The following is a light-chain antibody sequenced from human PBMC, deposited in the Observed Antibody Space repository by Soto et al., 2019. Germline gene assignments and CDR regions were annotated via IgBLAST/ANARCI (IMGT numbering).Light chain of an antibody. CDR2: RAS. J-gene: IGKJ4*01. V-gene: IGKV3-20*01. CDR3: QQYGSSRAT. Sequence: EIVLTQSPGTLSLSPGERATLSCRASQSVSSINLAWYQQKPGQAPRLLIYRASTRPTGIPDRFSGSGSGTDFTLTISRLEPEDFAVYYCQQYGSSRATFGGGTKVDIK. CDR1: QSVSSIN.